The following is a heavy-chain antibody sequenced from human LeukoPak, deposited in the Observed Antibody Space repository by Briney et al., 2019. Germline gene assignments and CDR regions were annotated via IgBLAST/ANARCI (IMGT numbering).Heavy chain of an antibody. Sequence: SETLSLTCTVSGGSISSGDYSWSWIPQPPGKGLEWIVSSYYSGSTYYYPSLKSPVTISVDTSNNQFSLKLSSVTAADTAVYYCARDAGYSYGPWDVWGQGTTVTVSS. J-gene: IGHJ6*02. CDR2: SYYSGST. CDR1: GGSISSGDYS. D-gene: IGHD5-18*01. V-gene: IGHV4-30-4*01. CDR3: ARDAGYSYGPWDV.